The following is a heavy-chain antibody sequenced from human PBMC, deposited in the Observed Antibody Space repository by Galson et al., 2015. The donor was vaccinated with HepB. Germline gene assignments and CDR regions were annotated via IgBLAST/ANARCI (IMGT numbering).Heavy chain of an antibody. CDR2: INPSGGST. CDR3: ARKCHDPVDAFDI. Sequence: AVKISYKASGYTFTRYYMHWVRQAPGQGLEWMGIINPSGGSTSYAQKFQGRVTMTRDTATSTVYMELSSLRSEDTAVYYCARKCHDPVDAFDIWGQGTMVTVSS. D-gene: IGHD1-1*01. V-gene: IGHV1-46*01. J-gene: IGHJ3*02. CDR1: GYTFTRYY.